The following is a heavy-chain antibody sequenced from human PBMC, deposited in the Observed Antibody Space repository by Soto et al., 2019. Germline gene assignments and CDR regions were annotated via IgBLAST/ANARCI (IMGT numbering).Heavy chain of an antibody. V-gene: IGHV1-69*01. CDR2: INPIIRTA. J-gene: IGHJ3*01. CDR3: ARIWLFGGHYLSMV. CDR1: GATFSSYA. D-gene: IGHD3-10*01. Sequence: QVQLVQCGAEVKKPGSSVKVSCKASGATFSSYAISCVRQAPGQELESVRGINPIIRTANYAQNVHGRVTITADESTSTGYMELSSLSSEDTAVYYCARIWLFGGHYLSMVWGQGTMVTVSS.